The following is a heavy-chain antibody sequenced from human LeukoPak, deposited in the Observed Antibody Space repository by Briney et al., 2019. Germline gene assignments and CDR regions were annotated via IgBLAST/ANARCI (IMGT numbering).Heavy chain of an antibody. CDR2: IYHSGST. D-gene: IGHD4-11*01. J-gene: IGHJ4*02. CDR1: GYSIRSGYY. V-gene: IGHV4-38-2*02. CDR3: ARDRNYYFDY. Sequence: KPSETLSLTCAVSGYSIRSGYYWGWIRQPPGKGLEWIGSIYHSGSTYYNPSLKSRVTISVDTSKNQFSLKLSSVTAAETAVYYCARDRNYYFDYWGQGTLVTVSS.